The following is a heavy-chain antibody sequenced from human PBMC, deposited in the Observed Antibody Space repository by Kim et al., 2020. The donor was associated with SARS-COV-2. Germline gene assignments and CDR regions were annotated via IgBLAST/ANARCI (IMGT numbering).Heavy chain of an antibody. V-gene: IGHV1-18*04. Sequence: ASVKVSCKASGYTFSRYGVSWVRQAPGQGLEWMGWISSYNGNKYYTEKFQGRVTMTTDTSTSTVYMELRSLRSDDTAVYFCARDGAITGSNSDYWGQGTLVTVSS. CDR2: ISSYNGNK. D-gene: IGHD6-13*01. CDR3: ARDGAITGSNSDY. CDR1: GYTFSRYG. J-gene: IGHJ4*02.